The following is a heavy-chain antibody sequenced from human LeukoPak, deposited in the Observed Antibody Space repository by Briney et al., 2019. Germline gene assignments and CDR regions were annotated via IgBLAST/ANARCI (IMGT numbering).Heavy chain of an antibody. CDR2: INSDGSST. D-gene: IGHD1-26*01. CDR1: GFTFSSYW. J-gene: IGHJ3*02. Sequence: GGSLRLSCAASGFTFSSYWMHWVRQAPGKGLVWVSRINSDGSSTSYADSVKGRFTISRDNAKNTLYLQMNSLRAEDTAAYYCARRGASTGAFDIWGQGTMVTVSS. V-gene: IGHV3-74*01. CDR3: ARRGASTGAFDI.